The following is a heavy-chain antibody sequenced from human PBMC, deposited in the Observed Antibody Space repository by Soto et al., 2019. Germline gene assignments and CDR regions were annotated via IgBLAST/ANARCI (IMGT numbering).Heavy chain of an antibody. CDR2: IWYDGSNK. CDR1: GFTFSSYG. V-gene: IGHV3-33*01. Sequence: GGALRLSCAASGFTFSSYGMHWGRQAPGKGLEWVAVIWYDGSNKYYADSVKGRFTISRDNSKNTLYLQMNSLRAEDTAVYYCARDFRAYYYMDVWGKGTTVTVSS. J-gene: IGHJ6*03. CDR3: ARDFRAYYYMDV.